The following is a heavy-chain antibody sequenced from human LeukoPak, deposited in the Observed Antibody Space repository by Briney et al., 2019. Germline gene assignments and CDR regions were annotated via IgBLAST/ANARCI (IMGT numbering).Heavy chain of an antibody. J-gene: IGHJ4*02. V-gene: IGHV1-8*01. CDR2: MNPNSGNI. CDR1: GDSFTNYD. D-gene: IGHD3-3*01. CDR3: VRTAGIFWSGAYYFDS. Sequence: ASVKVSCKASGDSFTNYDINWVRQATGQGLEWMGSMNPNSGNIGYVQKFQGRLTMSRNTSKNTAYMELRSLTSDDTAVYYCVRTAGIFWSGAYYFDSWGQGTLVTVSS.